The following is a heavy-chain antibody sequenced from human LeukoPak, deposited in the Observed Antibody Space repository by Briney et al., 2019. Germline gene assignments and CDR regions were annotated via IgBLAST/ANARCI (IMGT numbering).Heavy chain of an antibody. D-gene: IGHD5-18*01. Sequence: PGGSLRLSCAASGFTFSSYAMSWVRQAPGKGLEWVSGVSGSGGSTSYADSVKGRFTISRDNSKNTLYLQMDSLRAEDTAVYYCAKSRGFTYVYSSDYWGQGTLVTVSS. CDR2: VSGSGGST. CDR3: AKSRGFTYVYSSDY. J-gene: IGHJ4*02. V-gene: IGHV3-23*01. CDR1: GFTFSSYA.